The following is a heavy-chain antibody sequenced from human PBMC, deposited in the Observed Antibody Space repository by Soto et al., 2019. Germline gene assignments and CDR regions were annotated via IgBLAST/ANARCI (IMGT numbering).Heavy chain of an antibody. CDR1: GGSISSGDYY. V-gene: IGHV4-30-4*01. CDR2: IYYSGST. D-gene: IGHD3-22*01. Sequence: QVQLQESGPGLVKPSQTLSLTCTVSGGSISSGDYYWSWIRQPPGKGLEWIGYIYYSGSTYYNPSLKSRVTISVDTSKNQLSLKLSSVTAADTAVYYCARVPKGDQYFYDSRCYYYGLFDYWGQGTLVTVSS. CDR3: ARVPKGDQYFYDSRCYYYGLFDY. J-gene: IGHJ4*02.